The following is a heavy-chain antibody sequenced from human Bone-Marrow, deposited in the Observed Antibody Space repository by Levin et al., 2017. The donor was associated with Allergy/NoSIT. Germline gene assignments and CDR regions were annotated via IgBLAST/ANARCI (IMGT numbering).Heavy chain of an antibody. Sequence: GESLKISCKGSGYTFTNHWIGWVRPVPGKGLEWMGIVYPTDSSATYGPSFQGQVTMSVDKSISTAYLQWSSLQASDTAIYYCARGNYDFWSGNYHSFDYWGQGTLLSVSS. CDR2: VYPTDSSA. D-gene: IGHD3-3*01. CDR1: GYTFTNHW. V-gene: IGHV5-51*01. J-gene: IGHJ4*02. CDR3: ARGNYDFWSGNYHSFDY.